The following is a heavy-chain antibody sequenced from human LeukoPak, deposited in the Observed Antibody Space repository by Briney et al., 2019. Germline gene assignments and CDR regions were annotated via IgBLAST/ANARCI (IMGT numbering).Heavy chain of an antibody. J-gene: IGHJ4*02. CDR2: ISYDGSNK. Sequence: GGSLRLSCAASGFTFSSYAMHWVRQAPGKGLEWVAVISYDGSNKYYADSVKGRFTISRDNSKNTLYLQMNSLRAEDTAVYYCASGFVHNYDILTGYYIRDYWGQGTLVTVSS. V-gene: IGHV3-30-3*01. D-gene: IGHD3-9*01. CDR3: ASGFVHNYDILTGYYIRDY. CDR1: GFTFSSYA.